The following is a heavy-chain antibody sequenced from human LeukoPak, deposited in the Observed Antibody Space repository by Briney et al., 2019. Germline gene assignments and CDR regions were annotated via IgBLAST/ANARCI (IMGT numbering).Heavy chain of an antibody. CDR1: GFTFSDYY. CDR2: ISSSGSTI. D-gene: IGHD3-22*01. V-gene: IGHV3-11*01. J-gene: IGHJ4*02. Sequence: GGSLRLSCAASGFTFSDYYMSWIRQAPGKGLEWVSYISSSGSTIYYADSVKGRLTISRDNAKNSLYLQMNSLRAEDTAVYYCARVEDPYYYDSSGYSDYWGQGTLVTVSS. CDR3: ARVEDPYYYDSSGYSDY.